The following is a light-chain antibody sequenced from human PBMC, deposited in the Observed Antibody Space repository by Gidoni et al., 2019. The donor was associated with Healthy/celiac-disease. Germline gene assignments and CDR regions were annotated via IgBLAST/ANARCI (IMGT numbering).Light chain of an antibody. J-gene: IGKJ2*01. CDR1: QSVSSN. CDR3: QQYNNWPPRYT. CDR2: GAS. V-gene: IGKV3-15*01. Sequence: EIVITQSPATLSVSPGERATLSCRASQSVSSNLAWYQQKPGQAPRLLIYGASPRATGIPARFSGSGSGTEFTLTISSLQSEDFAVYYCQQYNNWPPRYTFGQGTKLEIK.